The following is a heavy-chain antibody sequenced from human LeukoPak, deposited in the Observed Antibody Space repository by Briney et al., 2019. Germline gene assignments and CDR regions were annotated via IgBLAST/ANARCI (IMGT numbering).Heavy chain of an antibody. D-gene: IGHD1-7*01. CDR1: GYTFTSYG. V-gene: IGHV1-69*05. J-gene: IGHJ3*02. CDR2: IIPIFGTA. CDR3: ARPFGITGTFDAFDI. Sequence: SVKVSCKASGYTFTSYGISWVRQAPGQGLEWMGGIIPIFGTANYAQKFQGRVTITTDESTSTAYMELSSLRSEDTAVYYCARPFGITGTFDAFDIWGQGTMVTVSS.